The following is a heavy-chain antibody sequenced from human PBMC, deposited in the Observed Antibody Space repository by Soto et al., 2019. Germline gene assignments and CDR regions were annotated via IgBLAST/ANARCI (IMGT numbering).Heavy chain of an antibody. J-gene: IGHJ4*02. CDR3: ATDLEGSGYDAGNDY. CDR2: ISGSGGST. Sequence: EVQLLESGGGLVQPGGSLRLSCAASGFTFSSYAMSWVRQAPGKGLEWVSSISGSGGSTYYADSVKGRFTISRDNSXXTVYLQMNSLRAEDTAVYYCATDLEGSGYDAGNDYWGQGTLVTVSS. V-gene: IGHV3-23*01. CDR1: GFTFSSYA. D-gene: IGHD5-12*01.